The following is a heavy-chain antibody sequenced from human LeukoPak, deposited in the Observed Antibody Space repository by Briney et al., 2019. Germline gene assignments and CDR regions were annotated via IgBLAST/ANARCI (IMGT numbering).Heavy chain of an antibody. CDR3: ARGAYDILTGHYYFDY. Sequence: ASVKVSCKASGYTFTSYDINWVRQATGQGLEWMGWMNPNSGNTGYAQKFQGRVTMTRNTSISTAYMELSSLRSEDTAVYYCARGAYDILTGHYYFDYWGQGTLVTVSS. CDR1: GYTFTSYD. D-gene: IGHD3-9*01. J-gene: IGHJ4*02. CDR2: MNPNSGNT. V-gene: IGHV1-8*01.